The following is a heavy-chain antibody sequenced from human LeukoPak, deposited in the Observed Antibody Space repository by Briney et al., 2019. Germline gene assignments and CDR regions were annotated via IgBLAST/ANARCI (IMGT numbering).Heavy chain of an antibody. CDR2: MNPNSGNT. V-gene: IGHV1-8*03. CDR1: GYTFTSYD. CDR3: ARGGPGYCSSTSCYTREFDY. D-gene: IGHD2-2*02. Sequence: ASVKVSCKASGYTFTSYDINWVRQATGQGLEWMGCMNPNSGNTGYAQKFQGRVTITRNTSISTAYMELSSLRSEDTAVYYCARGGPGYCSSTSCYTREFDYWGQGTLVTVSS. J-gene: IGHJ4*02.